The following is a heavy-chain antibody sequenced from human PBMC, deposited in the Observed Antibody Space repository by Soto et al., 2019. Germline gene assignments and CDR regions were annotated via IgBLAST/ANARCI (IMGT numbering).Heavy chain of an antibody. V-gene: IGHV5-51*01. CDR2: IYPGDSET. CDR3: ARREGTGWGY. CDR1: GYIFNGYW. Sequence: PGESLKIACSGSGYIFNGYWIGWVRQLPGKGLEWMGVIYPGDSETIYSPSFRGQVVISADKSIRTAYLQWNSLKASDTGVYYCARREGTGWGYWGQGTQVTVSS. D-gene: IGHD2-8*02. J-gene: IGHJ4*02.